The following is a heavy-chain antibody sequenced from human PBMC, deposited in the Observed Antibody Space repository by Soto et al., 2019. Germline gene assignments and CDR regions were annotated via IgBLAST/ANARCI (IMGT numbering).Heavy chain of an antibody. V-gene: IGHV4-30-4*01. CDR2: IYHTGNT. Sequence: LSETLSLTCTVSGGSISDDSYWSWIRQTPGKGLEWIGYIYHTGNTYYNPSLRSRVSISVDKSKSQFSLKLISVTAADTAVYFCARDEYQLLSSVSWFDSWGQGTLVTVSS. J-gene: IGHJ5*01. CDR1: GGSISDDSY. CDR3: ARDEYQLLSSVSWFDS. D-gene: IGHD2-2*01.